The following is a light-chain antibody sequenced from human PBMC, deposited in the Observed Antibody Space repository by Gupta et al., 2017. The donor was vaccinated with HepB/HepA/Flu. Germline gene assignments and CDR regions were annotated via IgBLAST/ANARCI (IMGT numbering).Light chain of an antibody. V-gene: IGKV3-15*01. J-gene: IGKJ4*01. CDR2: GAS. CDR3: KQDTNWPVT. CDR1: PSVSNN. Sequence: EIVMTQSPATLSVSAGERANLSCRASPSVSNNLAWYQQKPGQAPRLLIFGASTRATGFPARFSGSGSGTXFTLTVXSLQSDDFAVYYCKQDTNWPVTFGXGTKVEIK.